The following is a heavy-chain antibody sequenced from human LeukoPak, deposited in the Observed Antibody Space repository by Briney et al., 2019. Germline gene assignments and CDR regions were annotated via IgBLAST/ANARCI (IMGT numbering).Heavy chain of an antibody. CDR1: GGSISSYY. CDR3: ARDSSGWYRGNWFDP. D-gene: IGHD6-19*01. CDR2: IYYSGST. J-gene: IGHJ5*02. Sequence: PSETLSLTXTVSGGSISSYYWSWIRQPPGKGLEWIGYIYYSGSTNYNPSLKCRVTISVDTSKNQFSLKLSSVTAADTAVYYCARDSSGWYRGNWFDPWGQGTLVTVSS. V-gene: IGHV4-59*01.